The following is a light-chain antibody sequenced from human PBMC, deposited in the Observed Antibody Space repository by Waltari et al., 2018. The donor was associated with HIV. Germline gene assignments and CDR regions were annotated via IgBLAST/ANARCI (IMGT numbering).Light chain of an antibody. CDR3: QQRTNWPPGLS. CDR2: DAS. J-gene: IGKJ4*01. CDR1: QSVSSF. V-gene: IGKV3-11*01. Sequence: VLAQSPATLSLSPGERATLSCRASQSVSSFLALYQQKAGQAPRLLIYDASDRAPGIPARFSGSGSGTDFTLTISRLEPEDVAVYYCQQRTNWPPGLSFGGGTKVEIK.